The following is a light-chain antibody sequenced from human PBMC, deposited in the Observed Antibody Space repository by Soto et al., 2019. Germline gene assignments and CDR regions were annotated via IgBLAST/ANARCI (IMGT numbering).Light chain of an antibody. J-gene: IGLJ1*01. CDR1: SSDVGSFNY. CDR2: EVT. V-gene: IGLV2-14*01. Sequence: QSVLTQPASVSGSPGQSITISCTATSSDVGSFNYVSWYQHHPGKAPELMICEVTSRPSGVSNRFSGSKSGNTAPLTISGLQAEDEADYYCVSYATSTTLYVFGSGTKVTV. CDR3: VSYATSTTLYV.